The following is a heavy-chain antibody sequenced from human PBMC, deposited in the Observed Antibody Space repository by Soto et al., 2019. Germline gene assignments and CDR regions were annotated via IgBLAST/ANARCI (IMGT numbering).Heavy chain of an antibody. CDR2: IDYSGNA. CDR3: ARGTMVASFDN. V-gene: IGHV4-31*03. Sequence: QVQLQESGPGLGKPSQTLSLTCTVSGGSISSGGYYWSWIRQRPGKGLEWIGYIDYSGNAYYNPSLKSRVTISGDTSNNHCSLKLSSVTAADTAVYYSARGTMVASFDNWGQGTLVNVSS. D-gene: IGHD2-8*01. J-gene: IGHJ4*02. CDR1: GGSISSGGYY.